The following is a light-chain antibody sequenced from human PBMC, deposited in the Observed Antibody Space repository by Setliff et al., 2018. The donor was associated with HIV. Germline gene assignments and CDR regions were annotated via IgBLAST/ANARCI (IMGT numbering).Light chain of an antibody. CDR3: AAWDDSLNGQV. Sequence: QSVLTPPPSASGTPGQRVTISCSGSSSNIGSNTVNWYRQLPRTAPTLLIYSNNQRPSGVPARFSGSKSGTSTSLGISGLQSEDEADYYCAAWDDSLNGQVFGTGTKVTVL. V-gene: IGLV1-44*01. CDR2: SNN. CDR1: SSNIGSNT. J-gene: IGLJ1*01.